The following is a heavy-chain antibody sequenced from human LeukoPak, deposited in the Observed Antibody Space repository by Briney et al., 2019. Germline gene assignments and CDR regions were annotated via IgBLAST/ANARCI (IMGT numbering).Heavy chain of an antibody. V-gene: IGHV3-30*18. CDR3: AKDDEYRMGGQYDILTGSLFDY. Sequence: PGGSLRLSCAASGFTFSSYGMHWVRQAPGKGLEWVAVISYDGSNKYYADSVKGRFTISRDNSKNTLYLQMNSLRAEDTAVYYCAKDDEYRMGGQYDILTGSLFDYWGQGTLVTVSS. CDR1: GFTFSSYG. D-gene: IGHD3-9*01. CDR2: ISYDGSNK. J-gene: IGHJ4*02.